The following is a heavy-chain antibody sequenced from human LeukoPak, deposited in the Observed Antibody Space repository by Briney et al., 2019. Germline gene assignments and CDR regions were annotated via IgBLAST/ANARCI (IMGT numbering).Heavy chain of an antibody. CDR2: MNPNSGNT. CDR1: GYTFTSYD. CDR3: ARDYDFWSGYFND. J-gene: IGHJ4*02. D-gene: IGHD3-3*01. V-gene: IGHV1-8*01. Sequence: ASVKVSCKASGYTFTSYDINWVRQATGQGLEWMGWMNPNSGNTGYAQKLQGRVTMTRNTSISTAYMELSSLRSEDTAVYYCARDYDFWSGYFNDWGQGTLVTVSS.